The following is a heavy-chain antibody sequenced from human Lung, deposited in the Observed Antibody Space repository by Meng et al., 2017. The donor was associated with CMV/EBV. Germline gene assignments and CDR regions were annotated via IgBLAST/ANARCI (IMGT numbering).Heavy chain of an antibody. J-gene: IGHJ4*02. Sequence: SCTDSGFTFSTYDFHWVGQPTGKGLEWVSSIGTVGDTYSMVSVKGRFIISREDAKNSVYLQMNGLRDGDTGLYYCARVRSPTHFDYWGQGAMVTVSS. CDR2: IGTVGDT. V-gene: IGHV3-13*01. CDR1: GFTFSTYD. CDR3: ARVRSPTHFDY.